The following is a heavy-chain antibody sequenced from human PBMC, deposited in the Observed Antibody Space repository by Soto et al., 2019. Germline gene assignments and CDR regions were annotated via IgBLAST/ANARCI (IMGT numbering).Heavy chain of an antibody. J-gene: IGHJ6*03. V-gene: IGHV4-59*08. CDR3: ARQVTPSRNKWLLPMDV. CDR2: IHYNGNT. Sequence: QVQLQESGPGLVKPSETLSLTCTVSGGSISGYFWSWIRQPPGKGLEWIGYIHYNGNTNYSPSLKSRVTISLDTSKNQFSLKLTSVTAADTAVYYCARQVTPSRNKWLLPMDVWGKGTTVTVSS. CDR1: GGSISGYF. D-gene: IGHD5-12*01.